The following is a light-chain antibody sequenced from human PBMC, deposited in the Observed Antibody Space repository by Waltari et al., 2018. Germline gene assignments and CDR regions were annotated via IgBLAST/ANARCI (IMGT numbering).Light chain of an antibody. V-gene: IGLV2-14*01. CDR1: SSDVGGYNY. J-gene: IGLJ2*01. CDR3: SSYTSSSTHVV. Sequence: QSALTQPASVSGSPGQSITISCTGTSSDVGGYNYVSWYQQHPGKAPKLMIYEVSNRPSGFSKRFSGSKSGNTASLTISGLQAEDEADYYCSSYTSSSTHVVFGGGTKLTVL. CDR2: EVS.